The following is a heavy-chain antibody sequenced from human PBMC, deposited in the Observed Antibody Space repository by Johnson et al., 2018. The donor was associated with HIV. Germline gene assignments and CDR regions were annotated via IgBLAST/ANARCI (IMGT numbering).Heavy chain of an antibody. D-gene: IGHD2-15*01. J-gene: IGHJ3*02. V-gene: IGHV3-33*06. CDR1: GFTFSRYG. CDR3: AKDVVVAASGDAFDI. Sequence: QVQLVESGGGVVQPGRSLRLSCEGSGFTFSRYGMHWVRQAPGKGLEWVAVIWYDGSNKYYADSVKGRFTISRDNSKNTLYLQMNSLRAEDTAVYYCAKDVVVAASGDAFDIWGQGTMVTVSS. CDR2: IWYDGSNK.